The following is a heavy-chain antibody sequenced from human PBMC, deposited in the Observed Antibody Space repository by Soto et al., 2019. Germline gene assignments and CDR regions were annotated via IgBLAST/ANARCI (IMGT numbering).Heavy chain of an antibody. V-gene: IGHV4-30-4*01. CDR1: GGTISSGYYY. Sequence: SQTPSLPCPVSGGTISSGYYYRSWLPKPPGKGLEWIGYIYYSGSTYYNPSLKSRVTISVDTSKNQFSLKLTSVTAADTALYYCARDYFDSSDYTTNWFDPWGQGTLVTVSS. D-gene: IGHD3-22*01. CDR2: IYYSGST. J-gene: IGHJ5*02. CDR3: ARDYFDSSDYTTNWFDP.